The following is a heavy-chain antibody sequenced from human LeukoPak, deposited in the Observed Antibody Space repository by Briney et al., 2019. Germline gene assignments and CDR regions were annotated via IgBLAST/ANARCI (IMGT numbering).Heavy chain of an antibody. D-gene: IGHD5-24*01. Sequence: GGSLRLSCAASGFTFSDYYMDWVRQAPGKGLEWVGRARSRAKGYATFYAASVKGRFTTSRDDSKNSVYLQMSSLKTEDTAVYARGPGNRLNYHYGMDAWGQGTTVIVSS. CDR1: GFTFSDYY. V-gene: IGHV3-72*01. CDR2: ARSRAKGYAT. J-gene: IGHJ6*02. CDR3: GPGNRLNYHYGMDA.